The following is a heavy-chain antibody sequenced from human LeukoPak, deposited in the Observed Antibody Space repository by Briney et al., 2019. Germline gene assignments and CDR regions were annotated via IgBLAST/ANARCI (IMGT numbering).Heavy chain of an antibody. J-gene: IGHJ3*02. Sequence: PSETLSLTCSVSGGSISNYYWSWIRQPPGKGLEWIGYIYYSGSTNYNPSLKSRVTISVDTSKNQFSLKLSSVTAADTAVYYRARASWYCSSTSCSSAAFDIWGQGTMVTVSS. CDR3: ARASWYCSSTSCSSAAFDI. CDR1: GGSISNYY. D-gene: IGHD2-2*01. CDR2: IYYSGST. V-gene: IGHV4-59*01.